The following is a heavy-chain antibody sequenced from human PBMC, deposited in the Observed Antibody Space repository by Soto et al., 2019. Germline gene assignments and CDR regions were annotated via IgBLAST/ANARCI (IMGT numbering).Heavy chain of an antibody. D-gene: IGHD5-18*01. CDR3: TRGVDTARYYYYYGMDV. J-gene: IGHJ6*02. CDR2: IRSKAYGGTT. Sequence: SLRLSCTASGFTFGDYAMSWVRQAPGKGLEWVGFIRSKAYGGTTEYAASVKGRFTISRDDSKSIAYLKMNSLKTEDTAVYYCTRGVDTARYYYYYGMDVWGQGTTVTVSS. CDR1: GFTFGDYA. V-gene: IGHV3-49*04.